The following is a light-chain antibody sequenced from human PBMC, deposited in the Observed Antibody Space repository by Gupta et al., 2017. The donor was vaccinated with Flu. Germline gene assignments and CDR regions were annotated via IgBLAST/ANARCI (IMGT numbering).Light chain of an antibody. V-gene: IGKV3-20*01. J-gene: IGKJ2*01. Sequence: IVLTQSPGTLSFSPGERATLSCRASHTIRSTYLAWHQQRRGQSPRLLIYAASNRAAGIPDRFSGSGSGTDFTLTISRLEPEDFAVYYCQHYGDSPRYNFGQGTRLEIK. CDR1: HTIRSTY. CDR3: QHYGDSPRYN. CDR2: AAS.